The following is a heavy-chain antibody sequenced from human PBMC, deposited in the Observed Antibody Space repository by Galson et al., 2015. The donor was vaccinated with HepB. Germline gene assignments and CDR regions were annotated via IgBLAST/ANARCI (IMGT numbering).Heavy chain of an antibody. CDR2: ISYDGSNK. J-gene: IGHJ4*02. V-gene: IGHV3-30*18. CDR1: GFTFSSYG. CDR3: AKDGGSEIDY. Sequence: SLRLSCAASGFTFSSYGMHWVRQAPGKGLEWVAVISYDGSNKYYADFVKGRFTISRDNSKNTLYLQMNSLRAEDTAVCYCAKDGGSEIDYWGQGTLVTVSS. D-gene: IGHD3-10*01.